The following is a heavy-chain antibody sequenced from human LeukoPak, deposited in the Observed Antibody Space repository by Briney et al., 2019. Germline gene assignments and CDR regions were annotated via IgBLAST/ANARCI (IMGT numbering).Heavy chain of an antibody. CDR3: ARDDSSGYYGIDY. CDR1: GFTFSDYY. D-gene: IGHD3-22*01. V-gene: IGHV3-11*01. J-gene: IGHJ4*02. CDR2: ISSSGSTI. Sequence: GGSLRLSCAASGFTFSDYYMSSIRQAPGKGLEWVSYISSSGSTIYYADSVKGRFTISRDNAKNSLYLQMNSLRAEDTAVYYCARDDSSGYYGIDYWGQGTLVTVSS.